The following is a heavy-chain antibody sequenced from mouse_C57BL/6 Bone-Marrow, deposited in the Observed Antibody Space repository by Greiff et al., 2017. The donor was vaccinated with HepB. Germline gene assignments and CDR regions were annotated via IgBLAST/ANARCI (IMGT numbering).Heavy chain of an antibody. V-gene: IGHV1-69*01. CDR1: GYTFTSYW. D-gene: IGHD1-1*01. CDR3: ARENYGSSYVYWYFDV. CDR2: IDPSDSYT. J-gene: IGHJ1*03. Sequence: VQLKQPGAELVMPGASVKLSCKASGYTFTSYWMPWVKQRPGQGLEWIGEIDPSDSYTNYNQKFKGKSTLTVDKSSSTAYMQLSSLTSEDSAVYYCARENYGSSYVYWYFDVWGTGTTVTVSS.